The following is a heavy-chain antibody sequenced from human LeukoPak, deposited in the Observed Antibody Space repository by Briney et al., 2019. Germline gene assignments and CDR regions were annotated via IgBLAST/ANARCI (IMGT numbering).Heavy chain of an antibody. Sequence: GGSLRLSCAASGFTFSSYGMHWVRQAPGKGLEWVAVISYDGTDKYYTDSVKGRFTTSRDNAKNSLYLQMNSLRAEDTAVYYCARVFGGYDPYYYYYYMDVWGKGTTVTVSS. J-gene: IGHJ6*03. V-gene: IGHV3-30*03. CDR3: ARVFGGYDPYYYYYYMDV. D-gene: IGHD5-12*01. CDR2: ISYDGTDK. CDR1: GFTFSSYG.